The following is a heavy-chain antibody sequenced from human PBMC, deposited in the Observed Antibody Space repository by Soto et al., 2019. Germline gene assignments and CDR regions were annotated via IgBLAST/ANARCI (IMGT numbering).Heavy chain of an antibody. CDR3: ARGEQYSGRIFDY. D-gene: IGHD1-26*01. CDR1: GDSVSSNSAG. J-gene: IGHJ4*01. CDR2: TYYRSKWYY. V-gene: IGHV6-1*01. Sequence: SQTLSLTCAITGDSVSSNSAGWSWVRQSPSRGLEWLGRTYYRSKWYYEYAVSVRGRITINPDTSKNQYSLQLNSVTPEDKAVYFCARGEQYSGRIFDYWGQGTLVTV.